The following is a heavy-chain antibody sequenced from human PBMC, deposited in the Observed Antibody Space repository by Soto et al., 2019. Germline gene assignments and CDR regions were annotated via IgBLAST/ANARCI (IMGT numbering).Heavy chain of an antibody. D-gene: IGHD6-19*01. CDR2: ISSSSSYI. J-gene: IGHJ4*02. CDR1: GFTFSSYS. V-gene: IGHV3-21*01. Sequence: PGGSLRLSCAASGFTFSSYSMNWVRQAPGKGLEWVSSISSSSSYIYYADSVKGRFTISRDNAKNSLYLRMNSLRAEDTAVYYCARVAVAGTQIDYWGQGALVTVSS. CDR3: ARVAVAGTQIDY.